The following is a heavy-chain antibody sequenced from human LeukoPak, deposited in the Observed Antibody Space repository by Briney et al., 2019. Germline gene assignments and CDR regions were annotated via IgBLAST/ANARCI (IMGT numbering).Heavy chain of an antibody. CDR2: IYPGDSDT. J-gene: IGHJ6*02. CDR3: ALCINCYKYYFYYYAMDV. CDR1: GYSFTINW. Sequence: GESLKISCKGSGYSFTINWIGWVRQMPGKGLEWMGIIYPGDSDTKYSPSFQGQVTISADKSTSTAYLQWSSLKASDTAMYYCALCINCYKYYFYYYAMDVWGQGTTVTVSS. D-gene: IGHD2-2*01. V-gene: IGHV5-51*01.